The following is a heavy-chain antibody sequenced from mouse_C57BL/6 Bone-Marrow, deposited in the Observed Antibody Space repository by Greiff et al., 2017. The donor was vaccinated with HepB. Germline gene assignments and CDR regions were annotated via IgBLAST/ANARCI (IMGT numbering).Heavy chain of an antibody. D-gene: IGHD2-3*01. J-gene: IGHJ2*01. Sequence: VQLQQSGAELVRPGASVKLSCTASGFNIKDDYMHWVKQRPEQGLEWIGWIDPENGDTEYASKFQGKATITADTSSNTAYLQLSSLTSEDTAVYYCTTFYAFFDYWGQGTTLTVSS. CDR2: IDPENGDT. V-gene: IGHV14-4*01. CDR3: TTFYAFFDY. CDR1: GFNIKDDY.